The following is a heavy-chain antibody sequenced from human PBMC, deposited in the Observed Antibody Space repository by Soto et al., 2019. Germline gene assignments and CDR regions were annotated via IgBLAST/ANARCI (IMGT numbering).Heavy chain of an antibody. CDR1: GDSVSSNSAA. CDR3: ALGIAAAGTVYYYYGMDV. V-gene: IGHV6-1*01. D-gene: IGHD6-13*01. CDR2: TYYRSKWYN. Sequence: PSQTLSLTCAISGDSVSSNSAAWNWIRQSPSRSLEWLGRTYYRSKWYNDYAVSVKSRITINPDTSKNQFSLQLNSVTPEDTAVYYCALGIAAAGTVYYYYGMDVWGQGTTVTVSS. J-gene: IGHJ6*02.